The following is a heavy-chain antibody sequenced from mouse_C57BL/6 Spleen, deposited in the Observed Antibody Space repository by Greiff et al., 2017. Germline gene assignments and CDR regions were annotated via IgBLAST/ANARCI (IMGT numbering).Heavy chain of an antibody. CDR3: AGASYGSSWDWYFDV. D-gene: IGHD1-1*01. CDR1: EYEFPSYE. CDR2: INSDGGST. V-gene: IGHV5-2*03. Sequence: EVNLVESGGGLVQPGESLKLSCESNEYEFPSYEMSWVRKAPEKRLELVAAINSDGGSTYYPDTMEGRFTITRDNTKKTLYLQMSSLRSEDTALYYCAGASYGSSWDWYFDVWGTGTTVTVSS. J-gene: IGHJ1*03.